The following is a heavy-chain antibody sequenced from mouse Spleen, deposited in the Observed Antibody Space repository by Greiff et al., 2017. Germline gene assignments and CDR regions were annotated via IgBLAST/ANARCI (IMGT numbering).Heavy chain of an antibody. J-gene: IGHJ4*01. CDR2: IYPGSGNT. D-gene: IGHD1-1*01. CDR3: ANYGSSYAMDY. V-gene: IGHV1-77*01. Sequence: VQLQQSGAELARPGASVKLSCKASGYTFTDYYINWVKQRTGQGLEWIGEIYPGSGNTYYNEKFKGKATLTADKSSSTAYMQLSSLTSEDSAVYFCANYGSSYAMDYWGQGTSVTVSS. CDR1: GYTFTDYY.